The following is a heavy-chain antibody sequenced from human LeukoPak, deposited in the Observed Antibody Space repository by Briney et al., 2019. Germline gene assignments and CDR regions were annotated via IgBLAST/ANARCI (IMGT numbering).Heavy chain of an antibody. Sequence: PGGSLRLSCAASGFTFSSYAMSWVRQAPGKGLEWVSAISSSGCNTYYADSVRGRFTIPRDNSKNTLYLQMNSLRAEDTAVYYCAKGGSDYDDHGYSFDYWGQGALVTVSS. CDR2: ISSSGCNT. J-gene: IGHJ4*02. D-gene: IGHD1-26*01. V-gene: IGHV3-23*01. CDR1: GFTFSSYA. CDR3: AKGGSDYDDHGYSFDY.